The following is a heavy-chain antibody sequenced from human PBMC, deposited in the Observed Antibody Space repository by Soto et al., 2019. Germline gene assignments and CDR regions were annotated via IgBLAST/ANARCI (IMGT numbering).Heavy chain of an antibody. D-gene: IGHD3-10*01. CDR1: GFTFSDHY. V-gene: IGHV3-11*01. J-gene: IGHJ4*02. CDR3: ASDPYYYASYY. Sequence: QVQMVESGGDLVKPGGSLRLSCAASGFTFSDHYMTWIRQSPGQGLEWVSYISSDSATIYYTDSVQGRFTVSRDNAKNSVYLQMNSLRAEDTAVYYCASDPYYYASYYWGQGTLVTVSS. CDR2: ISSDSATI.